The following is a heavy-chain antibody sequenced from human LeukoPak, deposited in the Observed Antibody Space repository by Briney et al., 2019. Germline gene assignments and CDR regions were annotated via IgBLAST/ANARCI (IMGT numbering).Heavy chain of an antibody. CDR3: ARRVRAGDLDWFDP. J-gene: IGHJ5*02. CDR1: GYSISSGYN. CDR2: IHHSGNT. V-gene: IGHV4-38-2*02. D-gene: IGHD3-16*01. Sequence: PSETLSLTCTVSGYSISSGYNWGWFRQPPGKGLEWIGDIHHSGNTNYTPSLRSRVTMSADTSKNQFSLKLSSVTAADTALYYCARRVRAGDLDWFDPWGQGTLVTVSS.